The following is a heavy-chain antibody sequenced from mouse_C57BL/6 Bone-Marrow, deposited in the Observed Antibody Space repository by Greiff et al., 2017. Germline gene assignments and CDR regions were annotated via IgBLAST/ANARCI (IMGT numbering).Heavy chain of an antibody. V-gene: IGHV14-2*01. J-gene: IGHJ1*03. CDR1: GFNIKDYY. D-gene: IGHD1-1*01. CDR3: AKGYYGWYFDV. Sequence: EVKLMESGAELVKPGASVKLSCTASGFNIKDYYMHWVKQRTEQGLEWIGRIDPEDGETKYAPKFQGKATITADPSSNTAYLQLSSLTSEDTAVYYCAKGYYGWYFDVWGTGTTVTVSS. CDR2: IDPEDGET.